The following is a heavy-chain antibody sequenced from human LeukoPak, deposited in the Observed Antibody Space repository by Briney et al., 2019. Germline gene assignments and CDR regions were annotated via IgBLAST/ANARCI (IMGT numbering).Heavy chain of an antibody. V-gene: IGHV4-30-4*01. CDR2: IYYSGST. Sequence: SETLSLTCTVSDGSISSGDYYWSWSRQPPGKGLEWIGYIYYSGSTYYNPSLKSRVTISVDTSKNQFSLKLSYVTAADTAVYYCARRGYSSGWYDYWGQGTLVTVSS. D-gene: IGHD6-13*01. CDR3: ARRGYSSGWYDY. CDR1: DGSISSGDYY. J-gene: IGHJ4*02.